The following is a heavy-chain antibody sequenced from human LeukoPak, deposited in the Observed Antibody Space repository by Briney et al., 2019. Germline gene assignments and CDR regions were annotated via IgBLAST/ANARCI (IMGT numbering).Heavy chain of an antibody. CDR2: INHSGRT. J-gene: IGHJ4*02. V-gene: IGHV4-34*01. Sequence: PSETLSLTCAVYGGSFSGYYWSWIRQPPGKGLEWIGEINHSGRTNYNPSLKSRVTISVDTSKNQFSLKLSSVTAADTAVYYCARRGIAAAGTRWGQGTLVTVSS. CDR3: ARRGIAAAGTR. CDR1: GGSFSGYY. D-gene: IGHD6-13*01.